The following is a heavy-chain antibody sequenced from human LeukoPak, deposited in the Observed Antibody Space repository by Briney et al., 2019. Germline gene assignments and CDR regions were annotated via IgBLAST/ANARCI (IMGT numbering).Heavy chain of an antibody. Sequence: GRSLRLSCAASGFTFSNYAIHWVRQAPGKGLEWVAVISYDGFNKYYADSVKGRFTISRDNSKNTLYLQMNSLKGDDTAVYYCAKDSAFYYIDVWGKGTTVIISS. CDR1: GFTFSNYA. J-gene: IGHJ6*03. D-gene: IGHD3-10*01. CDR3: AKDSAFYYIDV. V-gene: IGHV3-30*04. CDR2: ISYDGFNK.